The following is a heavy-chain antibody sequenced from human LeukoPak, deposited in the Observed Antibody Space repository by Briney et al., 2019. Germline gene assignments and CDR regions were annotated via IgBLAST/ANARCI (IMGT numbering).Heavy chain of an antibody. CDR2: VVHTSTNT. CDR1: GFTFGSYA. D-gene: IGHD6-25*01. V-gene: IGHV3-23*01. Sequence: QPGGSLRLSCAASGFTFGSYAMTWVRQAPGKGLEWVSTVVHTSTNTYYAHSVQGRITISRDNSKNTLYLQMNSLRADDTAVYYCAPTYGSEWNGYWGQGTLVTVSS. CDR3: APTYGSEWNGY. J-gene: IGHJ4*02.